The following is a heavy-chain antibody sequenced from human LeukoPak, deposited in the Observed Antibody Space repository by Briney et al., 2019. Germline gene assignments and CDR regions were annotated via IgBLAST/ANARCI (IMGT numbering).Heavy chain of an antibody. V-gene: IGHV4-61*01. CDR2: IYYSGST. CDR3: ALYSYGHYFDY. CDR1: GGSVSSGSYY. D-gene: IGHD5-18*01. J-gene: IGHJ4*02. Sequence: SETLSLTCTVSGGSVSSGSYYWSWTRQPPGKGLEWIGYIYYSGSTNYNPSLKSRVTISVDTSKNQFSLKLSSVTAADTAVYCCALYSYGHYFDYWGQGTLVTVSS.